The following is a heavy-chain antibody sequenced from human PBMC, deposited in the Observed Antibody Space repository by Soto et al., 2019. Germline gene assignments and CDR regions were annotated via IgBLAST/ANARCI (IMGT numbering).Heavy chain of an antibody. J-gene: IGHJ4*02. D-gene: IGHD3-3*01. CDR3: AGYFWSGRLPYHFDF. CDR1: GYTFNSFG. V-gene: IGHV1-18*01. CDR2: ISGYNANT. Sequence: QVQLVQSGPEVKKPGASVKVSCKGSGYTFNSFGISWVRQAPGQGLEWMGWISGYNANTKYAQKFQGRVTMTTDTSTSTAYIDLRSLRSDDTAVYYCAGYFWSGRLPYHFDFWGQGTLVTVSS.